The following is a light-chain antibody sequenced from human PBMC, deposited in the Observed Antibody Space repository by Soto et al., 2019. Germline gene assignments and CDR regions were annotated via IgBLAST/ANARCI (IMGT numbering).Light chain of an antibody. Sequence: SYELTQPPSVSVPAGQTARITCSGDALPKQFACWYQKKPGQAPVMVIYNDSERPSGIPERFSGSSSGTTVTLIISGVQAEDEADYYCQSADRSDTYWVFGGGTQLT. V-gene: IGLV3-25*02. CDR3: QSADRSDTYWV. CDR1: ALPKQF. J-gene: IGLJ3*02. CDR2: NDS.